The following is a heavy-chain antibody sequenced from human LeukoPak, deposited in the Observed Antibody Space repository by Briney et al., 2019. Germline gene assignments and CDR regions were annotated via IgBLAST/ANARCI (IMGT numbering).Heavy chain of an antibody. D-gene: IGHD3-22*01. J-gene: IGHJ6*03. CDR3: ARGPGYYDSSGYWAGKYYYYYMDV. CDR2: IYTSGST. V-gene: IGHV4-59*10. CDR1: GGSFSSYY. Sequence: SETLSLTCAVYGGSFSSYYWSWIRQPAGKGLEWIGRIYTSGSTNYNPSLKSRVTMSVDTSKNQFSLKLSSVTAADTAVYYCARGPGYYDSSGYWAGKYYYYYMDVWGKGTTVTISS.